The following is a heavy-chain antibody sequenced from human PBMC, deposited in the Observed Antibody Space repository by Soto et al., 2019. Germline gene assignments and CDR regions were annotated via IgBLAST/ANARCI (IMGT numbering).Heavy chain of an antibody. J-gene: IGHJ5*02. D-gene: IGHD3-10*01. CDR2: IIPIFGTA. Sequence: QVQLVQSGAEVKKPGSSVKVSCKASGGTFSSYAISWVRQAPGQGLEWMGGIIPIFGTANYAQKFQGRVTIPADESTSTAYMELSSLRAEDTAVYYCAYLRFVRGVPNWFDPWGQGTLVTVSS. V-gene: IGHV1-69*12. CDR1: GGTFSSYA. CDR3: AYLRFVRGVPNWFDP.